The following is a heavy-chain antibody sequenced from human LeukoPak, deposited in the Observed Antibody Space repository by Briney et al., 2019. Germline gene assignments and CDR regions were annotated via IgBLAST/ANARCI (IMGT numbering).Heavy chain of an antibody. Sequence: ASVKVSCKASGYTFTSTSYYLHWVRQAPGQGLEWMGIINPSGGSSSYAQKFQGRDTMTRDTSTSTIYMELSSLRSDDTAVYYCTRERGGHYYDYWGQGTLVTVSS. CDR2: INPSGGSS. V-gene: IGHV1-46*01. CDR3: TRERGGHYYDY. J-gene: IGHJ4*02. CDR1: GYTFTSTSYY. D-gene: IGHD3-16*01.